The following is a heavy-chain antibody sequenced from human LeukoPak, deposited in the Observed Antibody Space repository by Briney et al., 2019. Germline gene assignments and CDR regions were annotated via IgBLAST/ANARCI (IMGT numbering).Heavy chain of an antibody. D-gene: IGHD4-23*01. CDR2: IYYSGST. V-gene: IGHV4-59*01. CDR3: ARDGSGGNTGDC. J-gene: IGHJ4*02. Sequence: SETLSLTCTVSGGSISSYYWSWIRQPPGKGLEWIGYIYYSGSTNYNPSLKSRVTISVDTSKNQFSLKLSSVTAADTAVYYCARDGSGGNTGDCWGQGTLVTVSS. CDR1: GGSISSYY.